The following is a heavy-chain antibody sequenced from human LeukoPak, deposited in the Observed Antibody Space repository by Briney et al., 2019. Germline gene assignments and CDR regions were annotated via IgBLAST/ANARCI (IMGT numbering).Heavy chain of an antibody. V-gene: IGHV4-61*02. J-gene: IGHJ4*02. CDR3: ARGGSTIDY. Sequence: SQTLSLTCTVSGGSISSGSYYWSWIRQPAGKGLEWIGRIYTSGSTNYNPSPKSRVTISVDTSKNQFSLKLSSVTAADTAVYYCARGGSTIDYWGQGTLVTVSS. CDR2: IYTSGST. D-gene: IGHD2-15*01. CDR1: GGSISSGSYY.